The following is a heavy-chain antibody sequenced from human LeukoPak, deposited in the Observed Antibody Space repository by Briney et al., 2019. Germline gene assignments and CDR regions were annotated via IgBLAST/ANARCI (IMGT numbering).Heavy chain of an antibody. Sequence: SETLSLTCTVSGGSISSGGYYWSWIRQHPGKGLEWIGYIYYSGSTYYNPSLKSRVTISVGTSKNQFSLKLSSVTAADTAVYYCAREGGGSGSYYYYGMDVWGQGTTVTVSS. CDR2: IYYSGST. J-gene: IGHJ6*02. V-gene: IGHV4-31*03. CDR3: AREGGGSGSYYYYGMDV. CDR1: GGSISSGGYY. D-gene: IGHD3-10*01.